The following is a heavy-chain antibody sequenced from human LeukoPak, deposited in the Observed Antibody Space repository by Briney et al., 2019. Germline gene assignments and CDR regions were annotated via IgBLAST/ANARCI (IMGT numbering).Heavy chain of an antibody. V-gene: IGHV4-30-4*01. J-gene: IGHJ2*01. CDR1: GGSISSGDYF. CDR2: IYYSGST. Sequence: SLTLSLTCTVSGGSISSGDYFWSWIRQPPGKGLEWIGYIYYSGSTYYNPSLKSRVTISLDTSKNQFSLKLTSVTAADTAVYFCARGLGYFDLWGRGTLVTVSS. CDR3: ARGLGYFDL.